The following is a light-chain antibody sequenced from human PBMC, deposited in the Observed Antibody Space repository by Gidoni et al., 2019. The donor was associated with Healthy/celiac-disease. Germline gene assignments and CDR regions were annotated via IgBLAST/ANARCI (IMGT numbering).Light chain of an antibody. V-gene: IGKV3-20*01. CDR1: QSVSSSY. Sequence: ILLTQSPGTLSLSPGERATLPCRASQSVSSSYLAWYQQKTGQAPTLLIYGASSRATGIPDRFSGSGSGTDFTLTISRLEPEDFAVYYCQQYDSSPYTFGQGTKLEIK. J-gene: IGKJ2*01. CDR3: QQYDSSPYT. CDR2: GAS.